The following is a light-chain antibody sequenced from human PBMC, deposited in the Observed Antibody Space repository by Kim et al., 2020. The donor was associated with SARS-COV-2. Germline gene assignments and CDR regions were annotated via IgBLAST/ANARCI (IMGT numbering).Light chain of an antibody. CDR1: QSVGSNQ. CDR2: GAS. CDR3: QQYSRTPRT. J-gene: IGKJ1*01. Sequence: CPGERATLSCRASQSVGSNQLAWYQQKPGQAPRLLLYGASTRATDIPDRFSGSGSETDFTLTISRLEPEDCAIYYCQQYSRTPRTFGQGTKVDIK. V-gene: IGKV3-20*01.